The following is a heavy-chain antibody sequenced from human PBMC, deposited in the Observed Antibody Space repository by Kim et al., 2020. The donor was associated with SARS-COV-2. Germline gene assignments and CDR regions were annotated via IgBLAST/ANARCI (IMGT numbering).Heavy chain of an antibody. V-gene: IGHV3-48*03. CDR3: ARDPAPQLWLGDDYNYYGMDV. CDR2: ISSSGSTI. Sequence: GGSLRLSCAASGFTFSSYEMNWVRQAPGKGLEWVSYISSSGSTIYYADSVKGRFTISRDNAKNSLYLQMNSLRAEDTAVYYCARDPAPQLWLGDDYNYYGMDVWGQGTTVTVSS. CDR1: GFTFSSYE. J-gene: IGHJ6*02. D-gene: IGHD5-18*01.